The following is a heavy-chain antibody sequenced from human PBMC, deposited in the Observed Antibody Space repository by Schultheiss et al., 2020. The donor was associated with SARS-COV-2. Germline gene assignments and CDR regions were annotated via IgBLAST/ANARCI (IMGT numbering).Heavy chain of an antibody. CDR2: IIPIFGTT. V-gene: IGHV1-69*13. Sequence: SVKVSCKASGGTFSSYAISWVRQAPGQGLEWMGGIIPIFGTTNYAQKFQGRVTITADESTSTAYMELSSLRAEDTAVYYCAATYDFWSGSYWGQGTLVTVSS. D-gene: IGHD3-3*01. CDR1: GGTFSSYA. J-gene: IGHJ4*02. CDR3: AATYDFWSGSY.